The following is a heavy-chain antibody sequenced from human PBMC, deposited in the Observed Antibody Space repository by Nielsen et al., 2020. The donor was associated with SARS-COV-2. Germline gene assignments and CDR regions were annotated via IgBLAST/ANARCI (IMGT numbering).Heavy chain of an antibody. J-gene: IGHJ6*02. D-gene: IGHD7-27*01. V-gene: IGHV3-66*01. Sequence: GGSLRLSCAATGFTVSSNYMSWVRQAAGKGLEWVSVIYTDGSTSHADSVKGRFTISRDNSKNTLYLQMNSLRAEDTAVYYCARDNWGRMDVWGRGTTVTVSS. CDR3: ARDNWGRMDV. CDR2: IYTDGST. CDR1: GFTVSSNY.